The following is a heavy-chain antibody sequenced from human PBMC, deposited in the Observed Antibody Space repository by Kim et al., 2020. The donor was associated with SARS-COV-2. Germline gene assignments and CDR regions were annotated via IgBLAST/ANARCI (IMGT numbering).Heavy chain of an antibody. CDR2: ISSSSSYI. CDR3: ARDSIQLWSDAFDI. CDR1: GFTFSSYS. J-gene: IGHJ3*02. D-gene: IGHD5-18*01. V-gene: IGHV3-21*01. Sequence: GGSLRLSCAASGFTFSSYSMNWVRQAPGKGLEWVSSISSSSSYIYYADSVKGRFTISRDNAKNSLYLQMNSLRAEDTAVYYCARDSIQLWSDAFDIWGQGTMVTVSS.